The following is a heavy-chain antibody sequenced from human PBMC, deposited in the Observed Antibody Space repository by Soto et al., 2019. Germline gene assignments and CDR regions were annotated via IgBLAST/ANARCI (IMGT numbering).Heavy chain of an antibody. D-gene: IGHD4-17*01. CDR2: TIHELGTS. J-gene: IGHJ4*02. CDR1: GGFNNYA. CDR3: ARTSMTRIDY. Sequence: QVQLTQSGAEVKKPGSSVQVSCKASGGFNNYAISWVRQAPGQGLEWMGVTIHELGTSNYAQRFQGRVTITVDKATNTAYLNLTTLTSEDTAIYYCARTSMTRIDYWGQGTLVTVSS. V-gene: IGHV1-69*06.